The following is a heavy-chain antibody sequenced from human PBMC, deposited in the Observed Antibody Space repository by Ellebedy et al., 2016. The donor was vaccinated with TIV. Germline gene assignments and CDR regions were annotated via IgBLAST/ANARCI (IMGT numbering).Heavy chain of an antibody. CDR1: GGPFNKYG. V-gene: IGHV1-46*02. CDR2: IDPSAGST. J-gene: IGHJ4*02. Sequence: ASVKVSCKASGGPFNKYGISWVRQAPGQGLEWMGIIDPSAGSTIYAQKFQGRVTMTNDTSTNTVYMELSSLRSEDTAIYYCARKYYFDFWGQGTLVTVSS. CDR3: ARKYYFDF.